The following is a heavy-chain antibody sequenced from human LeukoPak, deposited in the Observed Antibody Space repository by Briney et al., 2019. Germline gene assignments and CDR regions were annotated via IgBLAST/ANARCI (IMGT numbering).Heavy chain of an antibody. J-gene: IGHJ4*02. V-gene: IGHV3-15*01. CDR3: ARRRIQPDY. D-gene: IGHD5-18*01. CDR1: GFTFINAW. Sequence: PGGSLRLSCAASGFTFINAWMSWVRQTPGKGLEWVGRIKSKTDGGTIDYAAPVKGRFTISRDDSKNTLYLQMNSLRAEDTAVYYCARRRIQPDYWGQGTLVTVSS. CDR2: IKSKTDGGTI.